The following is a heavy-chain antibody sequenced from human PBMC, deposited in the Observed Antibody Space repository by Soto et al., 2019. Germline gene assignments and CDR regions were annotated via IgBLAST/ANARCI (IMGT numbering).Heavy chain of an antibody. D-gene: IGHD3-3*01. CDR2: IYYSGST. CDR1: GGSISSGGYY. Sequence: QVQLQESGPGLVKPSQTLSLTCTVSGGSISSGGYYWSWIRQHPGKGLEWIGYIYYSGSTYYNPSLKSRVTISVDTSKNQFSLKLSSVTAADTAVYYCARLYDFWSGYYRPERWYFDLWGRGTLVTVSS. CDR3: ARLYDFWSGYYRPERWYFDL. V-gene: IGHV4-31*03. J-gene: IGHJ2*01.